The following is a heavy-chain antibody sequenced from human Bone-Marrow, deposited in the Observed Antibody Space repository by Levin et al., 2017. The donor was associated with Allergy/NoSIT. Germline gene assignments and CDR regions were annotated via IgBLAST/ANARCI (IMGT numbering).Heavy chain of an antibody. Sequence: GESLKISCAASGFTFSSYSMNWVRQAPGKGLEWVSSISSSSSYIYYADSVKGRFTISRDNAKNSLYLQMNSLRAEDTAVYYCARDPRSSWHLGGQGTLVTVSS. V-gene: IGHV3-21*01. CDR1: GFTFSSYS. D-gene: IGHD6-13*01. CDR3: ARDPRSSWHL. J-gene: IGHJ4*02. CDR2: ISSSSSYI.